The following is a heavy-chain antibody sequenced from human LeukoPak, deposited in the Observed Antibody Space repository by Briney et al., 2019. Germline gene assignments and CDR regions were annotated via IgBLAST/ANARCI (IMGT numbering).Heavy chain of an antibody. CDR2: VDPEDGET. D-gene: IGHD3-10*01. V-gene: IGHV1-69-2*01. CDR3: ATAQELLWFGESSDY. CDR1: GHTFTDYY. J-gene: IGHJ4*02. Sequence: ASVKVSCKVSGHTFTDYYMHWVQQAPGKGLEWMGLVDPEDGETIYAEKFQGRVTITADTSTDTAYMELSSLRSEDTAVYYCATAQELLWFGESSDYWGQGTLVTVSS.